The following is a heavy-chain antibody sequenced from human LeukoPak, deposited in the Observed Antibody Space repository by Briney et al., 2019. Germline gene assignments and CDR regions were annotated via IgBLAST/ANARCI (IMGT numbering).Heavy chain of an antibody. Sequence: GGSLRLSCAASGFTFSPYWMSWVRQAPGKGLEWVATIKEDGSEEYYVDSVKGRFTISRDDAKNSLYLQMSSLRAEDTAVYYCARLAPYYGTGIIWGQGTVVTVSS. V-gene: IGHV3-7*01. D-gene: IGHD3-10*01. J-gene: IGHJ3*02. CDR3: ARLAPYYGTGII. CDR2: IKEDGSEE. CDR1: GFTFSPYW.